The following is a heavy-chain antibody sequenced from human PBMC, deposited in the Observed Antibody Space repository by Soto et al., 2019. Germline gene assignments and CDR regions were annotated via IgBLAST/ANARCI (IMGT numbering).Heavy chain of an antibody. J-gene: IGHJ6*02. Sequence: QVQLVQSGAEVKKPGASVKVSCKASGYTFTSYGISWVRQAPGQGLEWMGWISAYNGNTNYAQKLQGRVTMTTDTSTSTAYMELRSLRSDDTAVYYCARGGRHDSSGYYLTISGMDGWGQGTTVTVSS. D-gene: IGHD3-22*01. CDR3: ARGGRHDSSGYYLTISGMDG. CDR2: ISAYNGNT. CDR1: GYTFTSYG. V-gene: IGHV1-18*01.